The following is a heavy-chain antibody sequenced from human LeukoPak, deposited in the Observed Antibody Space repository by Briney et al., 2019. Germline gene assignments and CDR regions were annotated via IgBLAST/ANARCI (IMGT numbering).Heavy chain of an antibody. CDR1: GFTFSSYA. D-gene: IGHD3-9*01. V-gene: IGHV3-23*01. CDR2: ISGSGGST. J-gene: IGHJ6*02. Sequence: GGSLRLSCAASGFTFSSYAMSWVRQAPGKGLEWVSAISGSGGSTYYADSVKGRFTISRDNSKNTLYLQMNSLRAEDTAVYYCAKGLDILTGYSPLPYYYYGMDVWGQGTTVTVSS. CDR3: AKGLDILTGYSPLPYYYYGMDV.